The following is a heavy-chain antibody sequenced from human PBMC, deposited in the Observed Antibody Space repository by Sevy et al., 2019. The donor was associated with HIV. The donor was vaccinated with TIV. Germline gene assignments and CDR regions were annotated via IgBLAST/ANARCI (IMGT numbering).Heavy chain of an antibody. CDR2: ISSSSSTI. Sequence: GGSLRLSCAASGFTFSSYSMNWVRQAPGKGLEWVSYISSSSSTIYYADSVKGRFTISRDNAKNSLYLQMNSLRAEDTAGYYCARDVRATYYYYGMDVWGQGTTVTVSS. J-gene: IGHJ6*02. V-gene: IGHV3-48*01. CDR3: ARDVRATYYYYGMDV. CDR1: GFTFSSYS.